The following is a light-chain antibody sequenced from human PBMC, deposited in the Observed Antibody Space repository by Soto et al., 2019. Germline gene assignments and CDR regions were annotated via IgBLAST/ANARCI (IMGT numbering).Light chain of an antibody. J-gene: IGKJ1*01. V-gene: IGKV1-5*01. Sequence: DIQMTQSPSTLSASVGDRVTITCRASQSIGSWLAWYQQKPGTAPKLLIYDASSLESGVPSRFSGSGSGTEFTLTISSLHPDDFATYYCQQYNTYSWTFGQGTKVDIK. CDR3: QQYNTYSWT. CDR1: QSIGSW. CDR2: DAS.